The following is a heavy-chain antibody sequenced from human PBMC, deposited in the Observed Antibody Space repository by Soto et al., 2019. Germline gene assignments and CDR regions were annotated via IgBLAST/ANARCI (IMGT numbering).Heavy chain of an antibody. V-gene: IGHV4-30-4*01. CDR2: IYYSGSA. CDR1: GGSISSGNYY. D-gene: IGHD3-10*01. J-gene: IGHJ4*02. Sequence: SETLSLTCTVSGGSISSGNYYWSWIRQPPGTGLEWIGYIYYSGSAYYNPSLKSRVTISVDTSRSQFSLKLSSVTAADTAVYYCARTFYYGSGTSDYWGQGTLVTVSS. CDR3: ARTFYYGSGTSDY.